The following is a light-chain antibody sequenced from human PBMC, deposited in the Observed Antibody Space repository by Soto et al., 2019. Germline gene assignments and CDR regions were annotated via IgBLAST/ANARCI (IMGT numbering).Light chain of an antibody. Sequence: EIVMTQSPAILSVSPGERVTLSCRASQSVSRNIAWYQQTPGQPPRLLIYGASTRATGTPDRFSGSASGTHLTLTITSLQSEDFAVYYCQEYDTWPWGPFTFGPGTKVDAK. J-gene: IGKJ3*01. CDR1: QSVSRN. CDR3: QEYDTWPWGPFT. V-gene: IGKV3-15*01. CDR2: GAS.